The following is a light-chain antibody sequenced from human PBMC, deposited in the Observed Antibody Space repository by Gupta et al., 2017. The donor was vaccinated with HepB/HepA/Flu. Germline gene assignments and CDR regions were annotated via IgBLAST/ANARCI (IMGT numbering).Light chain of an antibody. CDR2: YAS. CDR1: QGISSA. V-gene: IGKV1D-13*01. Sequence: AIQLTQFPSSLSASVGDRVTITCRASQGISSALAWYQQKPGKPPKLLIYYASTLGSEVPSRFSGSGSGTDFTLTISGLQPEDFATYYCQQGQNYVTFGGGTKVEIK. J-gene: IGKJ4*01. CDR3: QQGQNYVT.